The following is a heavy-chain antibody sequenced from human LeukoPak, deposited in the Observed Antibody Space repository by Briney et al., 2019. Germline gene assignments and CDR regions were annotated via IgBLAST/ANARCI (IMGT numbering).Heavy chain of an antibody. CDR2: FSSGGSA. Sequence: SETLSLTCIVPGGSISSSSYYWAWIRQSPGKGLEWIGTFSSGGSAYYNPSLTNRVSISKDTSDNQFSLRLYSVTAADTAVYYCARKQTGTMYDVWGQGTQVTVSS. J-gene: IGHJ4*02. V-gene: IGHV4-39*07. CDR3: ARKQTGTMYDV. CDR1: GGSISSSSYY. D-gene: IGHD1-7*01.